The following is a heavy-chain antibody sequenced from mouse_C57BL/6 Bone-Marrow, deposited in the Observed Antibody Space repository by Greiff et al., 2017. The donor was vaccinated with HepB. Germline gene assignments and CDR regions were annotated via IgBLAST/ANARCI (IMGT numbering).Heavy chain of an antibody. CDR1: GYTFTSYW. D-gene: IGHD1-1*01. V-gene: IGHV1-55*01. CDR2: IYPGSGST. Sequence: QVQLQQSGAELVKPGASVKMSCKASGYTFTSYWITWVKQRPGQGLEWIGDIYPGSGSTNYNEKFKSKATLTVDTSSSTAYMQLSSLTSEDSAVYYCARSHITTVVATPHWYFDVWGTGTTVTVSS. J-gene: IGHJ1*03. CDR3: ARSHITTVVATPHWYFDV.